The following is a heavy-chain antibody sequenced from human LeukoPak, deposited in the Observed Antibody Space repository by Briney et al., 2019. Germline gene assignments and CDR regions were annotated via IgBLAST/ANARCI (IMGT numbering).Heavy chain of an antibody. CDR1: GFTFSHHA. J-gene: IGHJ3*02. Sequence: GGSLRLSCAASGFTFSHHAMSWVRQAPGKGLEWVSGISGDGGSTSYADSVRGRFTISRDNSKNTLYLQMNSLRAEDTAAYYCIKQWLYLGAFDIWGQGTMVTVSS. D-gene: IGHD6-19*01. CDR3: IKQWLYLGAFDI. CDR2: ISGDGGST. V-gene: IGHV3-23*01.